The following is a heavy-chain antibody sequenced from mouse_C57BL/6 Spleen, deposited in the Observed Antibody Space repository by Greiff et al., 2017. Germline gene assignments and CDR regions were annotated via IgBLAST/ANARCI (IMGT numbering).Heavy chain of an antibody. CDR1: GYSITSGYY. V-gene: IGHV3-6*01. Sequence: EVQLQQSGPGLVKPSQSLSLTCSVTGYSITSGYYWNWIRQFPGNKLEWMGYISYDGSNNYNPSLKNRISITRDTSKNQFFLKLNSVTTEDTATYYCARDSNYAGVDYWGQGTTLTVSS. D-gene: IGHD2-5*01. J-gene: IGHJ2*01. CDR3: ARDSNYAGVDY. CDR2: ISYDGSN.